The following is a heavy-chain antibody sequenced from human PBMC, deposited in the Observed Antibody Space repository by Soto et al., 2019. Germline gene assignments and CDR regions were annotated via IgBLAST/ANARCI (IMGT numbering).Heavy chain of an antibody. CDR1: GFSVSSRH. V-gene: IGHV3-53*01. CDR2: IYSGGAT. J-gene: IGHJ5*02. CDR3: AKLGPYGSESYSFRYNWIVP. D-gene: IGHD3-10*01. Sequence: GGSRRISCAASGFSVSSRHMIWVRQAPGKGLEWVSVIYSGGATYYAVSVKGRFTISRDRSKNTVYLQMDGLRTEDTAVYHCAKLGPYGSESYSFRYNWIVPWGQGT.